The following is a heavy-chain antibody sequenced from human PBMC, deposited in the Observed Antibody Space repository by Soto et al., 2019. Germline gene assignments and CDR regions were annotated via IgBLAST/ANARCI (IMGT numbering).Heavy chain of an antibody. D-gene: IGHD3-3*01. J-gene: IGHJ4*02. CDR3: ARNLLRFLEWSNPGY. V-gene: IGHV1-46*03. CDR1: GYTFTSYY. Sequence: ASVKVSCKASGYTFTSYYMHWVRQAPGQGLEWMGIINPSGGSTSYAQKFQGRVTMTRDTSTSTVYMELSSLRSEDTAVYYCARNLLRFLEWSNPGYWGQGTLVTVSS. CDR2: INPSGGST.